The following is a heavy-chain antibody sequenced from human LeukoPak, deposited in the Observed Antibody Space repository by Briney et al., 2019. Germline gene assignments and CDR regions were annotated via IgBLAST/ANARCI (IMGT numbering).Heavy chain of an antibody. V-gene: IGHV1-2*02. Sequence: AVKVSCKASGYTFTGYYMHWVRQAPGQXLEWMGWVNSNSGGTNFAQKFQGRVTMTRDTSISTAYMELSRLRSDDTAVYFCARDREYRSSSYPLDYWGQGTLVTVSS. CDR1: GYTFTGYY. J-gene: IGHJ4*02. CDR3: ARDREYRSSSYPLDY. CDR2: VNSNSGGT. D-gene: IGHD6-6*01.